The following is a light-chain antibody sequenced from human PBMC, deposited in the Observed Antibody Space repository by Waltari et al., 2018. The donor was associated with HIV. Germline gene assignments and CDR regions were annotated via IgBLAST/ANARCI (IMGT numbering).Light chain of an antibody. J-gene: IGLJ3*02. CDR1: SSDVGGSTY. V-gene: IGLV2-8*01. Sequence: SALTQPPSASGSPGQSATLSCTGTSSDVGGSTYVLWYQQHPGKAPKLMIYEVNKRPSGVPDRFSGSKSANTASLTVSGLQADDEADYYCNSYAGSNNWVFGGGTKLTVL. CDR3: NSYAGSNNWV. CDR2: EVN.